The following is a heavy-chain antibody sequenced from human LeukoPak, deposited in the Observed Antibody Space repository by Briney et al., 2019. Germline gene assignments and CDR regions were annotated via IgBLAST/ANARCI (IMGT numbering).Heavy chain of an antibody. D-gene: IGHD3-10*01. CDR2: IYPGDSDT. CDR1: GYSFTTYW. CDR3: VRRGEDWDFDY. Sequence: ESLKISCKGSGYSFTTYWIGWVRQMPGKGLEWMGIIYPGDSDTRYSPSFQGQVTISAGKSISTAYLQWSSLKASDTAMYYCVRRGEDWDFDYWGQGTLVTVSS. J-gene: IGHJ4*02. V-gene: IGHV5-51*01.